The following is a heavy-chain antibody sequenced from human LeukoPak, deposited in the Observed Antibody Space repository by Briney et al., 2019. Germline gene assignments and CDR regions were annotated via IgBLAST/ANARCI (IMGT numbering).Heavy chain of an antibody. J-gene: IGHJ6*02. CDR3: ARAYGGNSGLWRYYYGMDV. V-gene: IGHV3-74*01. CDR1: GFTFSSYW. Sequence: GGSLRLSCAASGFTFSSYWMHWVRQAPGKGLVWVSRINSDGSSTSYADSVKGRFTISRDNAKNTLYLQMNSLRAEDTAVYYCARAYGGNSGLWRYYYGMDVWGQGTTVTVSS. D-gene: IGHD4-23*01. CDR2: INSDGSST.